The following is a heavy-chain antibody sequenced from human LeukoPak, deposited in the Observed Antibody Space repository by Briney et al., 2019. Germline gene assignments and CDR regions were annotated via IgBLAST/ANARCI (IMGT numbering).Heavy chain of an antibody. J-gene: IGHJ5*02. CDR3: AKDGALWYYDSSGYPNWFDP. V-gene: IGHV3-74*01. Sequence: GGSLRLSCAASGFTFSSYWMHWVRQAPGKGLVWVSRINSDGSSTSYADSVKGRFTISRDNSKNTLYLQMNSLRAEDTAVYYCAKDGALWYYDSSGYPNWFDPWGQGTLVTVSS. D-gene: IGHD3-22*01. CDR2: INSDGSST. CDR1: GFTFSSYW.